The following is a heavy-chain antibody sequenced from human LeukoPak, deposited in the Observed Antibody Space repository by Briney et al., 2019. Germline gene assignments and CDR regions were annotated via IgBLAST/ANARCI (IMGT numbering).Heavy chain of an antibody. V-gene: IGHV3-30-3*01. CDR1: GFTFSSYT. Sequence: PGRSLRLSCAASGFTFSSYTMHWVRQAQGKGLEWVALISYDGSNKYYADSVKGRFTISRDNSKNTLYLQMNSLRAEDAAVYYCAKRGDHDSSGFLRYFDYWGQGTLVTVSS. CDR2: ISYDGSNK. D-gene: IGHD3-22*01. CDR3: AKRGDHDSSGFLRYFDY. J-gene: IGHJ4*02.